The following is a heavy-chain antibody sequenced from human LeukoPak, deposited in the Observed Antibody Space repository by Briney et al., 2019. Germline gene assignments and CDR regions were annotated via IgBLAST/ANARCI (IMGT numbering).Heavy chain of an antibody. CDR2: ISRSGSTI. CDR3: ARDLAMVHFGY. D-gene: IGHD5-18*01. CDR1: GFTFSSYE. J-gene: IGHJ4*02. Sequence: GGSLRLSCAASGFTFSSYEMNWVRQAPGKGLEWVSYISRSGSTIYYADSVKGRFTISRDNAKNSLYLQMNSLRGEDTAVYYCARDLAMVHFGYWGQGTLVTVSS. V-gene: IGHV3-48*03.